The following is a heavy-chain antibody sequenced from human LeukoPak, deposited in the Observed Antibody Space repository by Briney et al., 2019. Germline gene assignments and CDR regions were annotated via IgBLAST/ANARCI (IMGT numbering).Heavy chain of an antibody. V-gene: IGHV4-59*12. Sequence: SETLSLTCTVSGGSISDYYWSWIRQPPGKGLEWIGYIYHSGSTYYNPSLKSRVTISVDRSKNQFSLKLSSVTAADTAVYYCARAVGGYYYDSSGQGGYLDYWGQGTLVTVSS. CDR3: ARAVGGYYYDSSGQGGYLDY. CDR2: IYHSGST. J-gene: IGHJ4*02. D-gene: IGHD3-22*01. CDR1: GGSISDYY.